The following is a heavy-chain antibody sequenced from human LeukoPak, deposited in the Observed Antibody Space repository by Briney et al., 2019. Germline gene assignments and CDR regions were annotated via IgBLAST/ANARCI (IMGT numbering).Heavy chain of an antibody. D-gene: IGHD1-20*01. CDR3: AREIGTNWKDAFDV. Sequence: SVTVSFKSSAGTFTIYGISWVRQAPGQGNEWMGGIIPIFGTANSAQKLQGRVTITADESTSTAYMELSSLRSEDTAVYYCAREIGTNWKDAFDVWGQGTMVTVSS. CDR2: IIPIFGTA. CDR1: AGTFTIYG. V-gene: IGHV1-69*13. J-gene: IGHJ3*01.